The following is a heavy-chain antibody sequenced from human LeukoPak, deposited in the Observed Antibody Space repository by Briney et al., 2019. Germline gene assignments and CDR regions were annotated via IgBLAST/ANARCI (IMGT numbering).Heavy chain of an antibody. CDR3: ARGYGSYAY. D-gene: IGHD2-8*01. CDR1: GGSISGYY. Sequence: PSETLSLTCTVSGGSISGYYWNWIWQPAEKGLEWIGRIYASGNTNYNPTLKSRVTVSVDTSKNQFSLKLNFVTAADTAVYYCARGYGSYAYWGQGTLVTVSS. CDR2: IYASGNT. V-gene: IGHV4-4*07. J-gene: IGHJ4*02.